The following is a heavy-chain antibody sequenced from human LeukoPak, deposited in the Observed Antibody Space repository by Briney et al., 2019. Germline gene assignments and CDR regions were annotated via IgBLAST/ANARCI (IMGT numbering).Heavy chain of an antibody. CDR1: GFTFSSYS. Sequence: PGGSLRLSCAASGFTFSSYSMNWVRQAPGKGLEWVSYISSSSSTIYYADSVKGRFTISRDSAKNSLSLQMNSLRAEDTAVYYCARDRIHSGYDSSFDYWGQGTLVTVSS. CDR3: ARDRIHSGYDSSFDY. V-gene: IGHV3-48*04. J-gene: IGHJ4*02. D-gene: IGHD5-12*01. CDR2: ISSSSSTI.